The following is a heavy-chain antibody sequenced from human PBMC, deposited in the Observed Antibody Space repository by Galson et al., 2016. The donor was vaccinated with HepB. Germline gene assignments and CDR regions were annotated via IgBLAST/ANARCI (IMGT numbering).Heavy chain of an antibody. CDR3: AKDEVGYGDY. CDR1: GFTFSSYG. CDR2: ISYDGSNE. Sequence: SLRLSCAASGFTFSSYGMHWVRQAPGKGLEWVAVISYDGSNEYYADSVKGRFTISRDNSKNTLYLEMNTLRAEDTAVYYCAKDEVGYGDYWGQGTLVTVSS. J-gene: IGHJ4*02. V-gene: IGHV3-30*18. D-gene: IGHD2-8*02.